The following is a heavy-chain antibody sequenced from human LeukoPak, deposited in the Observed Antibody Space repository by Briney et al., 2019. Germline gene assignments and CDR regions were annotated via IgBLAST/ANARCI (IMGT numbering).Heavy chain of an antibody. CDR3: ARGRCNGGTCYLSVLDY. V-gene: IGHV3-30-3*01. J-gene: IGHJ4*02. Sequence: PGRSLRLSCAASGFTFSSYAMHWVRQAPGKGLEWVAVISYDGSNKYYADSVKGRFTISRDNSKNTLYLQMNSLRAEDTAVYYCARGRCNGGTCYLSVLDYWGQGTLVTVSS. CDR1: GFTFSSYA. CDR2: ISYDGSNK. D-gene: IGHD2-15*01.